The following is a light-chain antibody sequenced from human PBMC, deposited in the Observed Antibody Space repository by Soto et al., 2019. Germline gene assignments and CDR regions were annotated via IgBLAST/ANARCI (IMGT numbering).Light chain of an antibody. J-gene: IGKJ2*01. CDR3: QQYGSSTGT. CDR1: QSVSSSY. Sequence: EIVLTQSPATLSLSPGERATLSCGASQSVSSSYLAWYQQKPGLAPRLLTYDASSRATGIPDRFSGSGSGTDFTLTISRLEPEDVAVYYCQQYGSSTGTFGQGTKLEIK. V-gene: IGKV3D-20*01. CDR2: DAS.